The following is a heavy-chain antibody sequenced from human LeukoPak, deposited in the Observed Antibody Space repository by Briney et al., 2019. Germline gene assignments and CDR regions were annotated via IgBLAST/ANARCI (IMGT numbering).Heavy chain of an antibody. CDR3: AREILRFDI. CDR2: VNTDSGNP. Sequence: ASVRVSCKASGYSFNSQGMNWVRQAPGQGLEWMGWVNTDSGNPTYAQGFTGRFVFSLDSSVSTAYLQISNLMPEDTAKYYCAREILRFDIWGQGTMVIVSS. J-gene: IGHJ3*02. CDR1: GYSFNSQG. V-gene: IGHV7-4-1*02.